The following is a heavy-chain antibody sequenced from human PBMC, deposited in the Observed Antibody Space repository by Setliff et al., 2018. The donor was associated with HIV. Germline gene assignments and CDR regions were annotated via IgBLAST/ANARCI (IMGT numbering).Heavy chain of an antibody. Sequence: SETLSLTCAVYGGSFSDYYWTWIRQSPGKGLEWIGEINHRGSTNYNPSLKSRVTVSVDTSKNQFSLKLSSVTAADTAVYYCARVSCSSWYSIPQYYYYSMDVWGNGTTVTVS. CDR1: GGSFSDYY. CDR2: INHRGST. CDR3: ARVSCSSWYSIPQYYYYSMDV. V-gene: IGHV4-34*01. J-gene: IGHJ6*03. D-gene: IGHD6-13*01.